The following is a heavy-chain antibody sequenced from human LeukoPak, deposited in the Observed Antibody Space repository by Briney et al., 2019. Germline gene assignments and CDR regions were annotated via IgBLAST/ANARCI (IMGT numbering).Heavy chain of an antibody. CDR3: AKVARYSYGPNDYYGMDV. D-gene: IGHD5-18*01. CDR1: GFTFSSYG. CDR2: ISYDGSNK. Sequence: GGSLRLSCAASGFTFSSYGMHWVRQAPGKGLEWVAVISYDGSNKYYADSVKGRFTISRDNSKNTLYLQMNSLRAEDTAVYYCAKVARYSYGPNDYYGMDVWGQGTTVTVSS. V-gene: IGHV3-30*18. J-gene: IGHJ6*02.